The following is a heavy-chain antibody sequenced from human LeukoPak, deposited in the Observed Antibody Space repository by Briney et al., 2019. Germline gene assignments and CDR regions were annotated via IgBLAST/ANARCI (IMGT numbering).Heavy chain of an antibody. V-gene: IGHV3-30*03. Sequence: GGSLRLFCAASGFTFSSYAIHWVRQAPGKGLEWAAVISYDGSNKYYADSVKGRFTISRDNSKNTLYLQMNSLRAEDTAVYYCARRYSSTWYYFDYWGQGTLVTVSS. D-gene: IGHD6-13*01. CDR1: GFTFSSYA. J-gene: IGHJ4*02. CDR2: ISYDGSNK. CDR3: ARRYSSTWYYFDY.